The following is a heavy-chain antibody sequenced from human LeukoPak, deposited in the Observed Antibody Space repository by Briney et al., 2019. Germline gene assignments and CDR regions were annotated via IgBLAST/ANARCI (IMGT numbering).Heavy chain of an antibody. CDR3: ARYYYDSSGYYYFDY. CDR1: GFTFSRYA. Sequence: GGSLRLSCVASGFTFSRYAMHWVRQAPGKGLEWVAVISYDGSNKYYADSVKGRFTISRDNSKNTLYLQMNSLRTEDTAVYSCARYYYDSSGYYYFDYWGQGTLVTVSS. D-gene: IGHD3-22*01. J-gene: IGHJ4*02. CDR2: ISYDGSNK. V-gene: IGHV3-30*04.